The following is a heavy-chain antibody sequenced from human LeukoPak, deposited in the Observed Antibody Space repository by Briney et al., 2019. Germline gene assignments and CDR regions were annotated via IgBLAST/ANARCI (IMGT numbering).Heavy chain of an antibody. Sequence: ASVKVSCKASGYTFTSYYMHWVRQAPGQGLEWMGLINPSGGSTSYAQKFQGRVTMTRDTSTSTVYMELSSLRSEDSAVYYCARDCSSTNCQFDYWGQGTLVTVSS. CDR3: ARDCSSTNCQFDY. J-gene: IGHJ4*02. D-gene: IGHD2-2*01. V-gene: IGHV1-46*01. CDR1: GYTFTSYY. CDR2: INPSGGST.